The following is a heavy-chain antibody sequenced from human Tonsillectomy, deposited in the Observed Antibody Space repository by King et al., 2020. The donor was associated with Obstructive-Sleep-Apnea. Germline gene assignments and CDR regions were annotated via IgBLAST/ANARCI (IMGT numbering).Heavy chain of an antibody. Sequence: ITLKESGPTLVKPTQTLTLTCTVSGFSLRTTGVAVGWIRQPPGKALEWLALIYWDDDKRYSPSLNSRLTITKDTSKNQVVLTMSSMDPVDTATYYCAHRRAYGRFDPWGQGTLVTVSS. V-gene: IGHV2-5*02. CDR3: AHRRAYGRFDP. CDR1: GFSLRTTGVA. CDR2: IYWDDDK. D-gene: IGHD2-21*01. J-gene: IGHJ5*02.